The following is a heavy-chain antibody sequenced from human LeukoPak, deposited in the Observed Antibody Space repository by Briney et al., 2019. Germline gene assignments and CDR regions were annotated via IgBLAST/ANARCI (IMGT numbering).Heavy chain of an antibody. CDR3: ISGSYFDN. CDR1: GFTFGTYW. CDR2: IKPDGSEK. V-gene: IGHV3-7*05. Sequence: GESLKISCAASGFTFGTYWMSWVRQAPGKGLECVANIKPDGSEKYYVDSVKGRFTISRDNAKNSLYLQMNSLRAEDTAVYYCISGSYFDNWGQGTLVTVSS. D-gene: IGHD2-15*01. J-gene: IGHJ4*02.